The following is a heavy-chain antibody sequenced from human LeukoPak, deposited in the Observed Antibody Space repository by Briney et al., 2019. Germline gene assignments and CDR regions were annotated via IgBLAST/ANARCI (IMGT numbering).Heavy chain of an antibody. CDR2: INPNSGGT. Sequence: GASVKVSCKASGYTFTGYYMHWVRQAPGQGLEWMGWINPNSGGTNYAQKFQGRVTMTRDTSISTAYMELSRLRSDDTAVYYCARDDYDFWSGYYHYYYYMDVWGQGTLVTVSS. D-gene: IGHD3-3*01. CDR1: GYTFTGYY. V-gene: IGHV1-2*02. J-gene: IGHJ6*03. CDR3: ARDDYDFWSGYYHYYYYMDV.